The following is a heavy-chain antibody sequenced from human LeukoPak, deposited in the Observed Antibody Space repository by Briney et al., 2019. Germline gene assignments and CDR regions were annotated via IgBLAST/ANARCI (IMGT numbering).Heavy chain of an antibody. CDR2: IWYDGSNK. CDR3: AREGRSVTAFDY. J-gene: IGHJ4*02. Sequence: GGSLRRSCAASGFTFSSYGMHWVRQAPGKGLEWVAVIWYDGSNKYYADSVKGRFTISRDNSKNTLYLQMNSLRAEDTAVYYCAREGRSVTAFDYWGQGTLVTVSS. CDR1: GFTFSSYG. D-gene: IGHD2-21*02. V-gene: IGHV3-33*01.